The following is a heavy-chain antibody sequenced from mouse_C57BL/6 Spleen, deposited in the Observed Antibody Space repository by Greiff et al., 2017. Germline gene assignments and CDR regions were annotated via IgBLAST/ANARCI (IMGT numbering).Heavy chain of an antibody. D-gene: IGHD1-1*01. V-gene: IGHV1-52*01. Sequence: VQLQQPGAELVRPGSSVKLSCKASGYTFTSYWMHWVKQRPIQGLEWIGNIDPSDSATHYNQKFKDKATLTVDKSSSTAYMQLSSLTSEDSAVYYCARSDYYGSSYDYAMEYWGQGASVTVSS. CDR1: GYTFTSYW. CDR3: ARSDYYGSSYDYAMEY. CDR2: IDPSDSAT. J-gene: IGHJ4*01.